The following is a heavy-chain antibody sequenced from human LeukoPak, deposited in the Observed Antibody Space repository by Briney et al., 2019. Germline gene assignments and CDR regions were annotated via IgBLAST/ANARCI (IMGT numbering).Heavy chain of an antibody. CDR2: MNPISGNT. CDR1: GYTFTSYD. Sequence: ASVKVSCKASGYTFTSYDINWVRQATGQGLEWMGWMNPISGNTGYAQKFQGRVTMTRNTSISTAYMELSSLRSEDTAVYYCARDPNAMVTSLFDYWGQGTLVTVSS. D-gene: IGHD5-18*01. J-gene: IGHJ4*02. CDR3: ARDPNAMVTSLFDY. V-gene: IGHV1-8*01.